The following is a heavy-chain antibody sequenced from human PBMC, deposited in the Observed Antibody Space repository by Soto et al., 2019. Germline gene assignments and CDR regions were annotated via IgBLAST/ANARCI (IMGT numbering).Heavy chain of an antibody. D-gene: IGHD6-19*01. J-gene: IGHJ4*02. Sequence: QVQLVQSGAEVKKPGASVKVSCKASGYTFTSYSMHWVRQAPGQRLEWMGWINAGNGNTKYSQKIQGRVTMTRDTSASTAYIEMSSLRSEDTAVYYCARALGGWPDYWCQGTLVTVSS. CDR3: ARALGGWPDY. CDR2: INAGNGNT. V-gene: IGHV1-3*01. CDR1: GYTFTSYS.